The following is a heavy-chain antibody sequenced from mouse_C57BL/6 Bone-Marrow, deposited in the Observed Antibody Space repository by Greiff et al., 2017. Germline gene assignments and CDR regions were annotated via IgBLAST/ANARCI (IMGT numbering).Heavy chain of an antibody. CDR2: INPNNGGT. V-gene: IGHV1-26*01. J-gene: IGHJ3*01. D-gene: IGHD2-2*01. CDR3: ARWFFAY. CDR1: GYTFTDYY. Sequence: VQLQQSGPELVKPGASVKISCKASGYTFTDYYMNWVKQSHGKSLEWIGDINPNNGGTSYNQKFKGKATLTVDKSSSTAYMGLRSLTSEGSAVYFCARWFFAYWGQGTLGTVSA.